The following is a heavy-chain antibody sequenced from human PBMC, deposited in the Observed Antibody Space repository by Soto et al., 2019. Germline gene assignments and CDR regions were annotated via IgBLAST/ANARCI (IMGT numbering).Heavy chain of an antibody. CDR3: ARTPGPITIGWFDP. V-gene: IGHV4-39*01. D-gene: IGHD3-3*01. Sequence: QLQLQESGPGLVKPSETLSLTCTVSGGSISSSSYYWGWIRQPPGKGLEWIGSIYYSGSTYYNPSLKSRVTISVDTSKNQFSLKLSSVTAADTAVYYCARTPGPITIGWFDPWGQGTLVTVSS. CDR1: GGSISSSSYY. J-gene: IGHJ5*02. CDR2: IYYSGST.